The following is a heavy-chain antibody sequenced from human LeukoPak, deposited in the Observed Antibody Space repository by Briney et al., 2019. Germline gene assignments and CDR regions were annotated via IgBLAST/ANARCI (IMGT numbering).Heavy chain of an antibody. Sequence: SVKVSCKASGGTFSSYTISWVRQAPGQGLEWMGRIIPILGIANYAQRFQSRVTITADKSTSTAYMELSSLRSEDTAVYYCATSRTTYYDFWSGYRAPFDYWGQGTLVTVSS. CDR1: GGTFSSYT. V-gene: IGHV1-69*02. CDR3: ATSRTTYYDFWSGYRAPFDY. J-gene: IGHJ4*02. D-gene: IGHD3-3*01. CDR2: IIPILGIA.